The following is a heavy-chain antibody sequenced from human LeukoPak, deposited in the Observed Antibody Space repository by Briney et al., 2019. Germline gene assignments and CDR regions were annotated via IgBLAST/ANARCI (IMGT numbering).Heavy chain of an antibody. CDR1: GGTFSSYA. Sequence: SVKVSCKASGGTFSSYAISWVRQAPGQGLEWMGGIIPIFGTANYAQKFQGRVTITADESTSTAYMELSSLRSEDTAVYYCARAGRWLQFGGDNFDYWGQGTLVTVSS. CDR2: IIPIFGTA. V-gene: IGHV1-69*01. J-gene: IGHJ4*02. CDR3: ARAGRWLQFGGDNFDY. D-gene: IGHD5-24*01.